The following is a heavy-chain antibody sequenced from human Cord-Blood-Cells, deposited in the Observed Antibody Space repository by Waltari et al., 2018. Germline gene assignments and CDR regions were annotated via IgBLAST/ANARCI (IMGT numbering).Heavy chain of an antibody. J-gene: IGHJ4*02. Sequence: QDQLVQSGAEVKKPGASVKVSCKASGYTFTSYALHWVRQAPGQRLDWMGWINAGNGNTKYSQKFQGRVTITRDTSASTAYMELSSLRSEDTAVYYCARGPVRGGSFDYWGQGTLVTVSS. CDR1: GYTFTSYA. V-gene: IGHV1-3*01. D-gene: IGHD3-10*01. CDR3: ARGPVRGGSFDY. CDR2: INAGNGNT.